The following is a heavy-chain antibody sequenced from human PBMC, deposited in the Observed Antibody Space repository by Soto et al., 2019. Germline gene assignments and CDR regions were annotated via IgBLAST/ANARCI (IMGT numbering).Heavy chain of an antibody. D-gene: IGHD5-18*01. V-gene: IGHV3-30*04. CDR2: ISYHGSTQ. J-gene: IGHJ3*02. CDR3: AREGIQLWSNTFDI. CDR1: GFTISPTA. Sequence: PGGSLRLSCTASGFTISPTAMHWVRQAPGKGLEWVAVISYHGSTQYYTNSVKGRFTISRDNSENTLYLQMNSLSVEDTAVYYCAREGIQLWSNTFDIWGQGTMVTVSS.